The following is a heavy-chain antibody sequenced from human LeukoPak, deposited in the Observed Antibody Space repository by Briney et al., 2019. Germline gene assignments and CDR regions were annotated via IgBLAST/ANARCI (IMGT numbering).Heavy chain of an antibody. J-gene: IGHJ5*02. Sequence: QPGGSLRLSCAASGFTFSTYSMNWVRQAPGKGLEWISYISSDGYTVYYADSVKGRFTISRDNAKNSLFLQMNTLRDEDTAVYYCARKSGTYGGYENWFDPWGQGTLVTVS. CDR3: ARKSGTYGGYENWFDP. V-gene: IGHV3-48*02. CDR1: GFTFSTYS. CDR2: ISSDGYTV. D-gene: IGHD5-12*01.